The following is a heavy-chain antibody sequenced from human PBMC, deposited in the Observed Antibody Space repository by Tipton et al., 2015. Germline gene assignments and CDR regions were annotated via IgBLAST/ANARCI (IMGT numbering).Heavy chain of an antibody. D-gene: IGHD3-10*01. CDR1: GYKFSNYG. CDR2: ISTDNGAT. CDR3: ARRVKFYFGLDLTRFSFGMDV. V-gene: IGHV1-18*01. J-gene: IGHJ6*02. Sequence: QSGPEVKKPGASVKVSCKASGYKFSNYGVSWLRQAPGQGLERVGWISTDNGATSYAQKFQGRVTTTTDTYTRITCMELRSLKSDDTAVYYCARRVKFYFGLDLTRFSFGMDVWGQGTTVTVSS.